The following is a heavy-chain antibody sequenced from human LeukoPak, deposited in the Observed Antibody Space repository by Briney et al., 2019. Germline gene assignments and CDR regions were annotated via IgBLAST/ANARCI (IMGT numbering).Heavy chain of an antibody. CDR1: GYTFTGYY. CDR3: ARRDTTSPHYYYYMDV. V-gene: IGHV1-8*02. J-gene: IGHJ6*03. Sequence: ASVKLSCKASGYTFTGYYMHWVRQAPGQGLEWMGWMNPNSGNTGYAQKFQGRVTMTRNTSISTAYMELSSLRSEDTAVYYCARRDTTSPHYYYYMDVWGKGTTVSVSS. D-gene: IGHD1-26*01. CDR2: MNPNSGNT.